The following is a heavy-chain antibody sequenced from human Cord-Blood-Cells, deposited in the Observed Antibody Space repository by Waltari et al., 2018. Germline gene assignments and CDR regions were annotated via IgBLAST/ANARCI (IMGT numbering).Heavy chain of an antibody. J-gene: IGHJ5*02. CDR3: ARGDANWFDP. Sequence: QVQLVQSGAEVKKLGASVNVSCKTSGYPFTAYYIHLVRQAPGQGLEWMGWINPNSGGTNYAQKFQGRVTMTRDTSISTAYMELSRLRSDDTAVYYCARGDANWFDPWGQGTLVTVSS. CDR1: GYPFTAYY. CDR2: INPNSGGT. V-gene: IGHV1-2*02.